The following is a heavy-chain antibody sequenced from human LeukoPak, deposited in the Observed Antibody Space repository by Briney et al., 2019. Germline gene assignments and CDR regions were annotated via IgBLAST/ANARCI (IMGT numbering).Heavy chain of an antibody. CDR2: LNHSGST. J-gene: IGHJ4*02. Sequence: SETLSLTCTVYGGSFSGYYWSRLRQPPGKGLEWIGDLNHSGSTNYNPSLKSRVTISLDTSKNHFSLKLSSVTAADTAVYYCASSTSGRGDFDYWGQGTLVTVSS. D-gene: IGHD2-2*01. V-gene: IGHV4-34*01. CDR1: GGSFSGYY. CDR3: ASSTSGRGDFDY.